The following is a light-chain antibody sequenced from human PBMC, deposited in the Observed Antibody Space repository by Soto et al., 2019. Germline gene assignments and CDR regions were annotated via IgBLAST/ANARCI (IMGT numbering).Light chain of an antibody. Sequence: VMTQSPATLSVSPGERATLSCRASQSVTSNYLAWYQQKPGQAPRLLIYGISTRATGVPDRFSGSGSGTDFTLTVSRLEHDDFAVYYCQQYPDWPLTVGQGTKVDSK. CDR3: QQYPDWPLT. CDR2: GIS. J-gene: IGKJ1*01. CDR1: QSVTSNY. V-gene: IGKV3-20*01.